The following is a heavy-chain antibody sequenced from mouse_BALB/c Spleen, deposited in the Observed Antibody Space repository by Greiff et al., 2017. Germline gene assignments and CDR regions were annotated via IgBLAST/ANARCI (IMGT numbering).Heavy chain of an antibody. J-gene: IGHJ3*01. Sequence: EVQLVESGGGLVQPGGSRKLSCAASGFTFSDYGMAWVRQAPGKGPEWVAFISNLAYSIYYADTVTGRFTISRENAKNTLYLEMSSLRSEDTAMYYCARDRPGGFADWGQGTLVTVSA. V-gene: IGHV5-15*02. CDR1: GFTFSDYG. CDR2: ISNLAYSI. CDR3: ARDRPGGFAD.